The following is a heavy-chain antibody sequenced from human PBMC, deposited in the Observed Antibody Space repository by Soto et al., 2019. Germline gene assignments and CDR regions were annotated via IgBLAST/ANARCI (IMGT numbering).Heavy chain of an antibody. CDR2: ISSSGSTI. CDR3: ARGPSPYYDSSGYYLDLDY. Sequence: GGSLRLSCAASGFTFSDYYMSWIRQAPGKGLEWVSYISSSGSTIYYADSVKGRFTISRDNAKNSLYLQMNSLRAEDTAVYYCARGPSPYYDSSGYYLDLDYWGQGTMVTVYS. D-gene: IGHD3-22*01. CDR1: GFTFSDYY. J-gene: IGHJ4*02. V-gene: IGHV3-11*01.